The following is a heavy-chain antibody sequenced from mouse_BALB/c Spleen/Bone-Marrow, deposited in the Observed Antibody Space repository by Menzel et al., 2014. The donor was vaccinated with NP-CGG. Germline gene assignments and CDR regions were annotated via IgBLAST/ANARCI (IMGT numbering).Heavy chain of an antibody. Sequence: EVMLVESGGGLVKSGGSLKLSCAASGFTFNNYGMSWVRQTPEKRLEGVATISGGGSYTFYPDSVKGRFTISRDNAKNDLYLQLSSLRSEDTALYYCARHAYYDQTEVSFVYWGQGTPVTVSA. CDR3: ARHAYYDQTEVSFVY. J-gene: IGHJ3*01. CDR1: GFTFNNYG. CDR2: ISGGGSYT. D-gene: IGHD2-4*01. V-gene: IGHV5-9-2*01.